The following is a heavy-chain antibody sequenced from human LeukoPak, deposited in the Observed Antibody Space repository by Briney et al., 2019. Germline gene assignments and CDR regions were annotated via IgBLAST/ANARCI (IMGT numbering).Heavy chain of an antibody. V-gene: IGHV4-34*01. CDR1: GGSISGYY. J-gene: IGHJ4*02. D-gene: IGHD6-13*01. CDR2: INLSGST. Sequence: SETLSLTCTVSGGSISGYYWSWIRQPPGKGLEWIGEINLSGSTNYNPSLKSRVTISVDTSKNQFSLKLSSVTAADTAVYYCAIAAAGTRVDFDYWGQGTLVTVSS. CDR3: AIAAAGTRVDFDY.